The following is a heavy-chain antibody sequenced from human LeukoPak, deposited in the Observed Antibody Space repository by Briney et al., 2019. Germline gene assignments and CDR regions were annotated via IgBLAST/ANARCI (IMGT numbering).Heavy chain of an antibody. CDR2: ITPSGGST. CDR1: GYTFTSYY. V-gene: IGHV1-46*03. D-gene: IGHD5-24*01. J-gene: IGHJ4*02. Sequence: VKVSCKASGYTFTSYYMHWVRQAPGQGLEWMGIITPSGGSTSYAQKLQGRVTMTRDTSTSTVYMELSSLRSEDTAVYYCARTERWLQLRYYFDYWGQGTLVTVSS. CDR3: ARTERWLQLRYYFDY.